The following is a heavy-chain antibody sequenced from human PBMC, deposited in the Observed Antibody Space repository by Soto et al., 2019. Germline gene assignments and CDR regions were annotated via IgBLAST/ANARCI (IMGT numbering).Heavy chain of an antibody. J-gene: IGHJ4*02. CDR3: ARDKGYLDS. D-gene: IGHD2-2*01. CDR1: SFTFSSYW. V-gene: IGHV3-7*01. CDR2: INPGGSEK. Sequence: ESGGGLVRPGGSLRLSCAASSFTFSSYWMSWVRQAPGKGLEWVANINPGGSEKFYVDSVKGRFTISRDNAKNSLYLQMNSLRAEDTAVYYCARDKGYLDSWGQGTLVTVSS.